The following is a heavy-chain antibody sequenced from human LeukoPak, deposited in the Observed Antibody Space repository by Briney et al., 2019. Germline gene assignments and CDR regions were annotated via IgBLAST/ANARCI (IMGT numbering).Heavy chain of an antibody. D-gene: IGHD3-10*01. V-gene: IGHV4-61*02. Sequence: SQTLSLTCTVSGGSISSGSYYWSWIRQPAGKGLEWIGRIYTSGSTNYNPSLKSRVTISVDTSKNQSSLKLSSVTAADTAVYYCARDMKGYGSGSFPDYWGQGTLVTVSS. CDR1: GGSISSGSYY. CDR2: IYTSGST. J-gene: IGHJ4*02. CDR3: ARDMKGYGSGSFPDY.